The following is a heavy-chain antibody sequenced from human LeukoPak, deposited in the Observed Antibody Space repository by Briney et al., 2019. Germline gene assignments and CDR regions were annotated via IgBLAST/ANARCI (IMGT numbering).Heavy chain of an antibody. J-gene: IGHJ4*02. V-gene: IGHV3-33*01. Sequence: GGSLRLSCSSSGFPFNEYIMHWVRQTPDKGLEWVSLLWYDGSKTYSADSVKGRFTISRDNSKNSLYLQMSSLRAEDTAVYYCARGGTHYDSNGHYPDFDYWGQGTLVTVSS. CDR3: ARGGTHYDSNGHYPDFDY. CDR1: GFPFNEYI. CDR2: LWYDGSKT. D-gene: IGHD3-22*01.